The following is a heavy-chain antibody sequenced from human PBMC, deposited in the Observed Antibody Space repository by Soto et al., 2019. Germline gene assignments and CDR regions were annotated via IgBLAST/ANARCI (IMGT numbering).Heavy chain of an antibody. Sequence: GGSLRLSCAASGLTSGPYGMTWVRQAPGRGLEWVSTISGSGFSTHYAESVQGRFTISRDNVKNFLHLQMSSLRGDDTGVYFCVRATLSWGHYYFRGLDVWGQGTTVTVSS. V-gene: IGHV3-23*01. CDR2: ISGSGFST. J-gene: IGHJ6*02. CDR3: VRATLSWGHYYFRGLDV. CDR1: GLTSGPYG. D-gene: IGHD3-22*01.